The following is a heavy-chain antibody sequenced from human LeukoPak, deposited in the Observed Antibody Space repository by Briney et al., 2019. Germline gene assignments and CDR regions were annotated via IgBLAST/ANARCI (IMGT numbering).Heavy chain of an antibody. CDR3: ARDPYSSRHWDDY. D-gene: IGHD6-13*01. Sequence: ASVKVSCKASGGTFSSYAISWVRQAPGQGLEWMGRIIPIFGTANYAQKFQGRVTITTDESTSTAYMELSSLRSEDTAVYYCARDPYSSRHWDDYWGQGTLVTVSS. CDR1: GGTFSSYA. V-gene: IGHV1-69*05. CDR2: IIPIFGTA. J-gene: IGHJ4*02.